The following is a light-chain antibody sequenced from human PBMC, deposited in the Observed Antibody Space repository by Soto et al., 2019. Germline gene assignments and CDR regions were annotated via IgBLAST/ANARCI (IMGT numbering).Light chain of an antibody. CDR3: GSYASSSTPVV. CDR2: EVS. V-gene: IGLV2-14*01. Sequence: QSALTQPASVSGSPGQSITISCTGTSSDVGGYNYVSWYQQHPGKAPKLVIYEVSNRPSGVSNRFSGSKSGNTASLTISGLQAEDEADYYCGSYASSSTPVVFGGGTKVTV. J-gene: IGLJ2*01. CDR1: SSDVGGYNY.